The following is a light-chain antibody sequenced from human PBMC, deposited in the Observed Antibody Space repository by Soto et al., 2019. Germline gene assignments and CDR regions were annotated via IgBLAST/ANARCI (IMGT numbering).Light chain of an antibody. CDR3: KYYGTSPKP. Sequence: ENVLSQSLGTLSLSPGGGASLSRRARQSVSSSYLAWYQQKPGQAPRLLILGASSRATGIPDRFSGSGSGTDFTLTISRLEPEEFAVYYCKYYGTSPKPFGKGIKVDIK. V-gene: IGKV3-20*01. J-gene: IGKJ1*01. CDR1: QSVSSSY. CDR2: GAS.